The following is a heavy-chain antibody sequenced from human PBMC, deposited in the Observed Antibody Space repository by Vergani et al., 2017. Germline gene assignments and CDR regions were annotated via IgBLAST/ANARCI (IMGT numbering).Heavy chain of an antibody. V-gene: IGHV4-34*11. J-gene: IGHJ4*02. Sequence: QVQLQQWGAGLLKPSETLSLTCAVYGGSFSGYYWSWIRQPPGKGLEWIGYIYYSGSTNYNPSLKSRVTISVDTSKNQFSLKLSSVTAADTAVYYCARHHKTVVAGTDGPTGSFWDWGQGTLVTVSS. CDR2: IYYSGST. CDR3: ARHHKTVVAGTDGPTGSFWD. CDR1: GGSFSGYY. D-gene: IGHD6-19*01.